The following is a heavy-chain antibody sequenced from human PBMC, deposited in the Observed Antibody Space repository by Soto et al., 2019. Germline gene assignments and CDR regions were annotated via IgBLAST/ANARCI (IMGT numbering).Heavy chain of an antibody. J-gene: IGHJ3*02. Sequence: GGSLRLSCAASGFTFSSYWMHWVRQAPGKGLVWVSRINSDGSSTSYADSVKGRFTISRDHAKNTLYLQMNSLRAEDTAVYYCARYFHDYDAPAFNIWGQATMVTVSS. CDR2: INSDGSST. CDR1: GFTFSSYW. D-gene: IGHD4-17*01. CDR3: ARYFHDYDAPAFNI. V-gene: IGHV3-74*01.